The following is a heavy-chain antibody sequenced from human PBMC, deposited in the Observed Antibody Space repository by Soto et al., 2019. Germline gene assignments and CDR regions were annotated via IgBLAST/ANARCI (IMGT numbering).Heavy chain of an antibody. D-gene: IGHD5-12*01. CDR1: GFTLSNYW. V-gene: IGHV3-74*01. CDR3: VRIRRGDGYTFGY. Sequence: EVQLVESGGVSVQPGGSLRLSCTASGFTLSNYWMHWVRQAPGKGLVLVSRINTDGSTTTYADSVKGRFTISRDKAKNTLYLQMNSLRDEDTAVYYCVRIRRGDGYTFGYWGQGTLVTVSS. CDR2: INTDGSTT. J-gene: IGHJ4*02.